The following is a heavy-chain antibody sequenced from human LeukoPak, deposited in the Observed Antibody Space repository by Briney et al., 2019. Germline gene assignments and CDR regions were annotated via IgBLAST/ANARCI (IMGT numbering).Heavy chain of an antibody. CDR1: GYTLTELS. CDR3: VTGYYGGHIDRGAHPHDAFDI. J-gene: IGHJ3*02. Sequence: ASVKVSCKVSGYTLTELSMHWVRQAPGKGLEWMGGFDPEDGETIYAQKFQGRVTMTEDTSTDTAYMELSSLRSEDTAVYYCVTGYYGGHIDRGAHPHDAFDIWGQGTMVTVSS. V-gene: IGHV1-24*01. D-gene: IGHD3-10*01. CDR2: FDPEDGET.